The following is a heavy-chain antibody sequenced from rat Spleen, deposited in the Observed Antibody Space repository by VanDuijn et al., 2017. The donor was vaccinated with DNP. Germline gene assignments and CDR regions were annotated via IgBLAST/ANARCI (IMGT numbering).Heavy chain of an antibody. CDR2: ISTGGGDT. CDR3: AKHLDA. Sequence: EVRLVESGGDLVQPGRSLKLSCSASGFTFSNYGMAWVRQAPTKGLEWVASISTGGGDTYYRDSVNGRFTISRDNTRSSLYLQMNNLRSDDTATYYCAKHLDAWGQGTSVTVSS. J-gene: IGHJ4*01. CDR1: GFTFSNYG. V-gene: IGHV5S13*01.